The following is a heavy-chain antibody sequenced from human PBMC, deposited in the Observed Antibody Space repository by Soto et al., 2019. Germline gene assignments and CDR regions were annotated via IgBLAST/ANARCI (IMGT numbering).Heavy chain of an antibody. CDR3: ARSYSGGDAYFDY. CDR1: GGSISSGGYA. J-gene: IGHJ4*02. CDR2: IYQSGST. D-gene: IGHD2-21*02. Sequence: SETLSLTCAVSGGSISSGGYAWAWIRQPPGKGLEWVGYIYQSGSTYYNPSLKSRVTIAADRSKNQFSLNLASVTAADTAVYYCARSYSGGDAYFDYCGQGTVVTVS. V-gene: IGHV4-30-2*01.